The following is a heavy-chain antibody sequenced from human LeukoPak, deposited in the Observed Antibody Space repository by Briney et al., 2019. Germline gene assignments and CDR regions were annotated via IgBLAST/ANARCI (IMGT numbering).Heavy chain of an antibody. D-gene: IGHD6-13*01. V-gene: IGHV4-34*01. CDR1: GGSFSGYY. Sequence: SETLSLTCAVYGGSFSGYYWSWIRQPPGKGLEWIGEINHSGSTNYNPSLKSRVTISVDTSKNQFSLKLSSVTAADTAVYYCARNGRIAAVRFYYWGQGTLVTVSS. CDR3: ARNGRIAAVRFYY. J-gene: IGHJ4*02. CDR2: INHSGST.